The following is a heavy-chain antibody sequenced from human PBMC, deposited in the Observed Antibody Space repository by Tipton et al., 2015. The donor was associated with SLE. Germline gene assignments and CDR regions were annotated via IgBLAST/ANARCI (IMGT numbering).Heavy chain of an antibody. J-gene: IGHJ3*02. Sequence: LRLSCTVSGGSISSGYYYWNWIRQPAGKGLEWLGRIYTSGYTNYNPFLKSRVTISIDTSKNQFSLKVSSVTAADTAVYYCAGETNYYDRSGLNAFDIWGQGTMVTVSS. V-gene: IGHV4-61*02. D-gene: IGHD3-22*01. CDR1: GGSISSGYYY. CDR2: IYTSGYT. CDR3: AGETNYYDRSGLNAFDI.